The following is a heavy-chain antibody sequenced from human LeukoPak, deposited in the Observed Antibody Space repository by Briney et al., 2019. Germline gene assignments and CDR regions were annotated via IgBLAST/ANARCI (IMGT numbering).Heavy chain of an antibody. Sequence: PSETLSLTCTVSGGSISSYYWSWIRQPPGKGLEWIGYIYYSGSTNYNPSLKSRVTISVDTSKNQFSLKLSSVTAADTAVYYCARAYCSGGSSLRVTSSWFDPWGQGTLVTVSS. D-gene: IGHD2-15*01. CDR1: GGSISSYY. CDR2: IYYSGST. J-gene: IGHJ5*02. CDR3: ARAYCSGGSSLRVTSSWFDP. V-gene: IGHV4-59*01.